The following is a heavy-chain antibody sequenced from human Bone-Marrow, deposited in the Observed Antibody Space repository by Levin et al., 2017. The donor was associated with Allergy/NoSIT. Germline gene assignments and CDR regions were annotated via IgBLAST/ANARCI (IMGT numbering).Heavy chain of an antibody. J-gene: IGHJ4*02. V-gene: IGHV3-15*01. D-gene: IGHD5-12*01. CDR1: GFTFSNAW. CDR3: TTVFWGYSDYHFDY. Sequence: GESLKISCAASGFTFSNAWMSWVRQAPGKGLEWVGRIKSKTDGGTTDYAAPLKGRFTVSRDDSKNTLYLQMNSLKTEDTAVYYCTTVFWGYSDYHFDYWGQGTLVTVSS. CDR2: IKSKTDGGTT.